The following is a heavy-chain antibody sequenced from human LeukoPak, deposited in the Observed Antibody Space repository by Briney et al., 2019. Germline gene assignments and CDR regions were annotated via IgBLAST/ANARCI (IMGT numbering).Heavy chain of an antibody. CDR2: IIPIFGTA. J-gene: IGHJ6*03. Sequence: SVKVSCKASGGTFSSYAISWVRQAPGQGLEWMGRIIPIFGTANYAQKFQGRVTITTDESTSTAYMELSSLRSEDTAVYYCASWGVPAAGHYYYYMDVWGKGTTVTVSS. D-gene: IGHD2-2*01. CDR3: ASWGVPAAGHYYYYMDV. V-gene: IGHV1-69*05. CDR1: GGTFSSYA.